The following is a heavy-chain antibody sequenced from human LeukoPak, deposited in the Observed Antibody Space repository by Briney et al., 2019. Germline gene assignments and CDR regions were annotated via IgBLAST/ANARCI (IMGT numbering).Heavy chain of an antibody. Sequence: PSQTLSLTCAVSGGSISSGGYSWNWIRQPPGKGLEWIGYIYNSGSTSYNPSLKSRVTMSVDTSKNQFSLKLNSVTAADTAVYYCARGKTVLRFLEWVPLAFDIWGQGTMVTVSS. J-gene: IGHJ3*02. CDR2: IYNSGST. V-gene: IGHV4-30-4*07. D-gene: IGHD3-3*01. CDR3: ARGKTVLRFLEWVPLAFDI. CDR1: GGSISSGGYS.